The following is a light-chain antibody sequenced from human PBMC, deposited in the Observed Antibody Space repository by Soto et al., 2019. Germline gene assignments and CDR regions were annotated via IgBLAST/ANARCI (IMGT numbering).Light chain of an antibody. CDR2: GAS. CDR3: QQYGSTPPT. J-gene: IGKJ1*01. Sequence: EIVLTQSPVTLSLSPGERATLSCRASQSVRSNYLAWYQQKPGQAPRLIIDGASTRATGIPYRFSGSGSGTDFTLTVSRLEPEEFAVSSCQQYGSTPPTFGQGTKVEIK. CDR1: QSVRSNY. V-gene: IGKV3-20*01.